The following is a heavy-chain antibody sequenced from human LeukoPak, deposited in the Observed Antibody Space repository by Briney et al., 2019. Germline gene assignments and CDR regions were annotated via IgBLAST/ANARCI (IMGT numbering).Heavy chain of an antibody. CDR2: ISYGGSKK. V-gene: IGHV3-30-3*01. Sequence: GRHWVRQGXGXXLEWGAGISYGGSKKDYADSGKGRFTIARDKSKNTLYLQMNSLRAEDTAVYYCAREYYYDSSGYGSLRYFDYWGQGTLVTVSS. J-gene: IGHJ4*02. D-gene: IGHD3-22*01. CDR1: G. CDR3: AREYYYDSSGYGSLRYFDY.